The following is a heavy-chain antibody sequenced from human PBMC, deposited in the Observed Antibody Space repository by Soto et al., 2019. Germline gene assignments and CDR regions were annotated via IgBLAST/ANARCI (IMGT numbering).Heavy chain of an antibody. J-gene: IGHJ4*02. CDR3: ARDETTVAPFDY. CDR1: GFPFNKSS. Sequence: QLVESGGGVVQPGRSLRLSCAASGFPFNKSSMHWVRQVPGKGLEWVAVISFDGSHKYYADSVKGRFTISRDNSKNTLYLQINSLSGEDTAVYYCARDETTVAPFDYWGQGTLVTVSS. V-gene: IGHV3-30-3*01. D-gene: IGHD1-1*01. CDR2: ISFDGSHK.